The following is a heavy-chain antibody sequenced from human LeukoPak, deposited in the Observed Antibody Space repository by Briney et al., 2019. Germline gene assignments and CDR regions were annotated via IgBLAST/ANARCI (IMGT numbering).Heavy chain of an antibody. CDR3: ARYGSGRRRFDP. Sequence: SETLSLTCTVSGGSISSGDYYWSWIRQPPGKGLEWIGYIHYSGSTYYNPSLRSRVTMSVDTSNNQFSLKLSSVTAADTAAYYCARYGSGRRRFDPWGQGTLVTVSS. J-gene: IGHJ5*02. V-gene: IGHV4-30-4*01. CDR2: IHYSGST. CDR1: GGSISSGDYY. D-gene: IGHD3-10*01.